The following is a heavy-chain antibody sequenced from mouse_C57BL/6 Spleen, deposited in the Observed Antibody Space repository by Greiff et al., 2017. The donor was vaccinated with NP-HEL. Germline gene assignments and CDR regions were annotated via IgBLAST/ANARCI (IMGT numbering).Heavy chain of an antibody. V-gene: IGHV7-3*01. J-gene: IGHJ3*01. CDR3: ARSNWDEGFAY. D-gene: IGHD4-1*01. CDR1: GFTFTDYY. Sequence: EVMLVESGGGLVQPGGSLSLSCAASGFTFTDYYMSWVRQPPGKALEWLGFIRNKANGYTTEYSASVKGRFTISRDNSQSILYLQMNALRAEDSATYYCARSNWDEGFAYWGQGTLVTVSA. CDR2: IRNKANGYTT.